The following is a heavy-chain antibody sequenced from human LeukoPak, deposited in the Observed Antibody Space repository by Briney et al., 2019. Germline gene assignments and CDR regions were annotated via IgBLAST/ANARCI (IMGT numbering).Heavy chain of an antibody. CDR1: GGSIRSYY. V-gene: IGHV4-59*12. CDR2: IYYSGST. CDR3: ARDSPYYDILTGVYYYYYMDV. Sequence: SETLSLTCTVSGGSIRSYYWSWIRQPPGKGLEWIAYIYYSGSTNYNPSLKSRVTMSVDTSKNQFSLKLSSVTAADTAVYYCARDSPYYDILTGVYYYYYMDVWGKGTTVTISS. D-gene: IGHD3-9*01. J-gene: IGHJ6*03.